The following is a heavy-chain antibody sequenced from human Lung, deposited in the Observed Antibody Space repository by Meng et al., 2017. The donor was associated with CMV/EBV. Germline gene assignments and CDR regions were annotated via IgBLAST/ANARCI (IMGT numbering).Heavy chain of an antibody. J-gene: IGHJ4*02. CDR2: MSFDGGNI. CDR1: GFTFSRYA. D-gene: IGHD2-8*01. Sequence: GGSLRLSCAASGFTFSRYAMHWVRQAQGKGLEWVALMSFDGGNIQYTDSLKGRFTISRDNSKNVLYLEMNSLRLEDTAVYYCARDGDYCTDGTCYFDYWGQGXLVTDSS. V-gene: IGHV3-30-3*01. CDR3: ARDGDYCTDGTCYFDY.